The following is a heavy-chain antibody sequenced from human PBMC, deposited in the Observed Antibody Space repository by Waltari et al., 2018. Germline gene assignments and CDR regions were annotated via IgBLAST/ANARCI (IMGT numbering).Heavy chain of an antibody. Sequence: QLQLQESGPGLVKPSETLSLTCTVSGGSISSSSYYWGWIRQPPGKGLEWIGSIYYSGSTYYNPSLKSRVTISVDTSKNQFSLKLSSVTAADTAVYYCARLSGSPSLDYWGQGTLVTVSS. V-gene: IGHV4-39*01. J-gene: IGHJ4*02. D-gene: IGHD2-15*01. CDR3: ARLSGSPSLDY. CDR1: GGSISSSSYY. CDR2: IYYSGST.